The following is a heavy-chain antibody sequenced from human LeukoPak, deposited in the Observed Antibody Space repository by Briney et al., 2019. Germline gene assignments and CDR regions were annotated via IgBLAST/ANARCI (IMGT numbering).Heavy chain of an antibody. Sequence: ASVTVSCKASGGTFSSYAISWVRQAPGQGLEWMGRIIPILGIANYAQKFQGRVTITADKSTSTAYMELSSLRSEDTAVYYCAGRGYSYGSTSDYWGQGTLVTVSS. V-gene: IGHV1-69*04. CDR2: IIPILGIA. CDR3: AGRGYSYGSTSDY. D-gene: IGHD5-18*01. CDR1: GGTFSSYA. J-gene: IGHJ4*02.